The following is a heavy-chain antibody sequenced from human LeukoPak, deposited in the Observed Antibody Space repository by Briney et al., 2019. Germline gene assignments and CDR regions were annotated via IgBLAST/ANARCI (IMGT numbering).Heavy chain of an antibody. J-gene: IGHJ4*02. CDR2: INHGGSA. D-gene: IGHD6-19*01. Sequence: SDTLSLTCAVYGGSFSTYYWTWIRQPRGKGLEWIGEINHGGSAYYNPSLKSRVTISVDTSKNQFSLNLSSVTAADTAVYYCARETAVAGTFDYWGQGTLVTVSS. V-gene: IGHV4-34*01. CDR3: ARETAVAGTFDY. CDR1: GGSFSTYY.